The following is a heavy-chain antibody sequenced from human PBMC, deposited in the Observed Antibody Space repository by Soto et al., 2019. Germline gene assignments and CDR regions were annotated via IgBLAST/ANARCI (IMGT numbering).Heavy chain of an antibody. D-gene: IGHD4-17*01. V-gene: IGHV3-23*01. Sequence: EVQLLESGGGLVQPGGSLRLSCAASGFTFTSYAMSWGRQAPGKGLEWVSAISGSGGRTYYADSVKGRFTISRDNSKRTLYLQMNSLRAEATAVYYCAKPASAPGDYTYWYFDLWGRGTLVTASS. CDR2: ISGSGGRT. J-gene: IGHJ2*01. CDR1: GFTFTSYA. CDR3: AKPASAPGDYTYWYFDL.